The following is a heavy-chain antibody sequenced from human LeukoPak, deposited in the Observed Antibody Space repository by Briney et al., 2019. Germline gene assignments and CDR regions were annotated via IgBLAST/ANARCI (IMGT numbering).Heavy chain of an antibody. CDR2: ISWNSGSI. D-gene: IGHD2-15*01. Sequence: GGSLRLSCAASGFTFDDYAMHWVRQAPGKGLEWVSGISWNSGSIGYADSVKGRFTISRDNAKNSLYLQMNSLSAEDPALYYCAKDIGCSGGSCYGPYYYYGMDVWGQGTTVTVSS. J-gene: IGHJ6*02. CDR3: AKDIGCSGGSCYGPYYYYGMDV. CDR1: GFTFDDYA. V-gene: IGHV3-9*01.